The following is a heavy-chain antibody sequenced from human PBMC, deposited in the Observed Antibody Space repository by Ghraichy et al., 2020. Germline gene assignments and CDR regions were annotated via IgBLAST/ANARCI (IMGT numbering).Heavy chain of an antibody. CDR2: FYYSGGT. D-gene: IGHD6-13*01. Sequence: SETLSLTCTVSGGSISSSSYYWGWIRQPPGKGLEWIGSFYYSGGTYYNPSLKSRVTISVDTSKNQFSLKLSSVTAADTAVYYCASLAGYSSSWYPRGFDPWGQGTLVTVSS. J-gene: IGHJ5*02. CDR3: ASLAGYSSSWYPRGFDP. V-gene: IGHV4-39*01. CDR1: GGSISSSSYY.